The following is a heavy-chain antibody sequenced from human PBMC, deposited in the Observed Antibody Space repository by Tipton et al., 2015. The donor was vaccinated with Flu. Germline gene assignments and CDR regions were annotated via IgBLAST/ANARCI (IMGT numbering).Heavy chain of an antibody. CDR2: IYYSGIT. D-gene: IGHD3-22*01. CDR1: GASISSYY. V-gene: IGHV4-59*01. CDR3: ARVGGDYRDTSGFIPWFDP. Sequence: TLSLTCTVSGASISSYYWSWIRQPPGKGLEWIGYIYYSGITNYNPSLKSRVTISVDTSKNQFSLRLSSVTGADTAVYYCARVGGDYRDTSGFIPWFDPWGPGTLVTVSS. J-gene: IGHJ5*02.